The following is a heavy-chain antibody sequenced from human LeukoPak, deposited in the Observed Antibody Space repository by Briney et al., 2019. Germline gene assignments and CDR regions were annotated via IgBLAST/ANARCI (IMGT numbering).Heavy chain of an antibody. CDR3: ATVDTAMRAFDY. J-gene: IGHJ4*02. CDR1: GGTFSSYA. V-gene: IGHV1-69*06. Sequence: SVTVSCKASGGTFSSYAISWVRQAPGQGLEWMGGIIPIFGTANYAQKFQGRVTITADKSTSTAYMELSSLRSEDTAVYYCATVDTAMRAFDYWGQGTLVTVSS. CDR2: IIPIFGTA. D-gene: IGHD5-18*01.